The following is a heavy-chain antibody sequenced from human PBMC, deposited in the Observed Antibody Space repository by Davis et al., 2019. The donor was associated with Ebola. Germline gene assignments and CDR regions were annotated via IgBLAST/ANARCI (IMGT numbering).Heavy chain of an antibody. Sequence: SETLSLTCTVSGGSISSYYWIWIRQPPGKGLEWIGNIYYSGATNYNPSLKSRVAISVDKSKNQFSLKLSSVTAADAAVYYCARDYYDSSGFLWYFDLWGRGTLVAVSS. CDR1: GGSISSYY. V-gene: IGHV4-59*12. D-gene: IGHD3-22*01. CDR2: IYYSGAT. CDR3: ARDYYDSSGFLWYFDL. J-gene: IGHJ2*01.